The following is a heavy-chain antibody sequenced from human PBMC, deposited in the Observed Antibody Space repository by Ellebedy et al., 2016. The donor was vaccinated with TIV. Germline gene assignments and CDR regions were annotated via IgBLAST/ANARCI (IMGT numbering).Heavy chain of an antibody. CDR1: GFTFTSYA. CDR2: ITGNGATT. J-gene: IGHJ4*02. D-gene: IGHD5-18*01. CDR3: AKKGYGTSWNFDY. V-gene: IGHV3-23*01. Sequence: PGGSLRLSCAPSGFTFTSYAMTRVRQAPGKGLEWVSSITGNGATTYYADSVKGRFTISRDNFKNTLYLEMNSLTVEDTAVYYCAKKGYGTSWNFDYWGQGTLVTVSS.